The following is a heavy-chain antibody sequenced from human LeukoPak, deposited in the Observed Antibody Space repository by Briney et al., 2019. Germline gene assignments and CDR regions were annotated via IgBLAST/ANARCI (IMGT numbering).Heavy chain of an antibody. V-gene: IGHV4-34*01. Sequence: SETLSLTCAVYGGSFSGYYWSGIRQPPGKGLEWIGEINHSGSTNYNPSLKSRVTISVDTSKNQFSLKLSSVTAADTAVYYCARGPPFDYWGQGTLVTVSS. CDR3: ARGPPFDY. CDR1: GGSFSGYY. CDR2: INHSGST. J-gene: IGHJ4*02.